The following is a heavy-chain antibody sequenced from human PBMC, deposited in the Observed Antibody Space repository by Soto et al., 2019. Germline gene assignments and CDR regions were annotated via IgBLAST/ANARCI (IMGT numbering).Heavy chain of an antibody. Sequence: QTLSLTCVISGDSVSSNSAAWNWIRQSPSKDLECLGRTYYRSKWYNDYALSVKSRITINPDSSKNQFSLQLNSVTPEDTAVYYCTRDRWELPDYYYYYGMDVWGQGTTVTVSS. V-gene: IGHV6-1*01. D-gene: IGHD1-26*01. J-gene: IGHJ6*02. CDR3: TRDRWELPDYYYYYGMDV. CDR2: TYYRSKWYN. CDR1: GDSVSSNSAA.